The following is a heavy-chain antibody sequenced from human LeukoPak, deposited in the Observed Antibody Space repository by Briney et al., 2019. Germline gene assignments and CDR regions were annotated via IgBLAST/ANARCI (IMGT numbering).Heavy chain of an antibody. D-gene: IGHD5-12*01. CDR1: GYTFTDYY. J-gene: IGHJ5*02. V-gene: IGHV1-2*02. CDR3: ARRALFGDSGYDYNWFDP. Sequence: GASVKVSCKASGYTFTDYYMHWVRQAPGQEFEWMGWINPDSGGTNYAQKFQGRVTMTRDTSISTAYMELSRLRSNDTAVYYCARRALFGDSGYDYNWFDPWGQGTLVTVSS. CDR2: INPDSGGT.